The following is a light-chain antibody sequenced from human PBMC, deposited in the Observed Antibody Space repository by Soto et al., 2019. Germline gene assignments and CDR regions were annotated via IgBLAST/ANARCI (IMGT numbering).Light chain of an antibody. CDR2: GAF. J-gene: IGKJ1*01. Sequence: EIVMTQSPATLSVSPGERAILSCRASQKISSNLAWYQQKPGQAPRLLIYGAFTRATGTPARFSGSGSGTEFTPTIGSHQSEDFAVNYCQQYNDWHWTFGQGTEV. CDR1: QKISSN. V-gene: IGKV3-15*01. CDR3: QQYNDWHWT.